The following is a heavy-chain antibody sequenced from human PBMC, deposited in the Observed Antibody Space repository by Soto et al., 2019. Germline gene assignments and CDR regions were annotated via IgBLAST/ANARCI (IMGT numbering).Heavy chain of an antibody. V-gene: IGHV1-69*06. J-gene: IGHJ6*02. CDR2: IIPIFGTA. CDR1: GYTFTSYG. D-gene: IGHD6-19*01. CDR3: ARDGGLAVAAVYYYYGMDV. Sequence: GASVKVSCKASGYTFTSYGISWVRQAPGQGLEWMGGIIPIFGTANYARKFQGRVTITADKSTSTAYMELSSLRSEDTAVYYCARDGGLAVAAVYYYYGMDVWGQGTTVTVSS.